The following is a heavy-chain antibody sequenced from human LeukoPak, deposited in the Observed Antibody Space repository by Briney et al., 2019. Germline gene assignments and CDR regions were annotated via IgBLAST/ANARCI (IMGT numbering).Heavy chain of an antibody. CDR3: AREGTAMVSFDY. CDR1: GFTFSSYE. J-gene: IGHJ4*02. D-gene: IGHD5-18*01. CDR2: ISSGGNTV. V-gene: IGHV3-48*03. Sequence: GGSLRLSCAASGFTFSSYEMNWVRQAPGRGLEWVSYISSGGNTVYYADSVKGRFTISRDNAKNSLYLQMNSLRAEDTAVYYCAREGTAMVSFDYWGQGTLVTVSS.